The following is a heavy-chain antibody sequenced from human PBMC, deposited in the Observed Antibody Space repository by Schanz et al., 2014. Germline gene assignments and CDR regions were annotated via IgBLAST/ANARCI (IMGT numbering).Heavy chain of an antibody. CDR2: ISPYNGNT. J-gene: IGHJ2*01. Sequence: QVQLVQSGAEVKKPGASVKVSCKASGGTFSSYSISWVRQAPGQGLEWMGRISPYNGNTNYAQKLQGRVTMTADTSANTAYMELRSLRSDDTAHYYCVRVPSRDVSFDLWGRGTLVTVSS. CDR3: VRVPSRDVSFDL. D-gene: IGHD3-16*01. V-gene: IGHV1-18*01. CDR1: GGTFSSYS.